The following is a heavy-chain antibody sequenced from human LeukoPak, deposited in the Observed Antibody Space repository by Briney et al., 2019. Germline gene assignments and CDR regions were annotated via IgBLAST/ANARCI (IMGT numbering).Heavy chain of an antibody. J-gene: IGHJ4*02. V-gene: IGHV1-8*03. CDR3: ARAIIRPLGATRRTALGY. CDR2: MNPNSGNT. CDR1: GYTFTSYD. D-gene: IGHD1-26*01. Sequence: GASVKASCKASGYTFTSYDINWVRQATGQGLEWMGWMNPNSGNTGYAQKFQGRVTITRNTSISTAYMELSSLRSEDTAVYYCARAIIRPLGATRRTALGYWGQGTLVTVSS.